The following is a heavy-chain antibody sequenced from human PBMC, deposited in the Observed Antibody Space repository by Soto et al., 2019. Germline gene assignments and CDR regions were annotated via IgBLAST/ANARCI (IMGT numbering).Heavy chain of an antibody. J-gene: IGHJ4*02. CDR3: VRGRVPPGLYFDY. CDR2: INQDGREK. D-gene: IGHD1-1*01. V-gene: IGHV3-7*01. CDR1: GIGFRSHW. Sequence: GGSLRLSCAASGIGFRSHWMCWVRKAPGKGLEWVATINQDGREKSYVDPVKGRFTIYRDNAENSLYLQLNSLRAEDTAGYYCVRGRVPPGLYFDYWGQGTMVTVSS.